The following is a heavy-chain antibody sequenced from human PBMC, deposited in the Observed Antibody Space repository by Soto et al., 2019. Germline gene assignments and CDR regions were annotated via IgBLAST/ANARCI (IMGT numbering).Heavy chain of an antibody. CDR1: AINCSTYP. Sequence: GSLRLPCVVSAINCSTYPINWVRQNPGKAQEWVSYISSDSGTIIYGEPVKGRFNISRENGKNSLLLQMNSLRDEETAVYHCVRDLGYVMAPYCCFFNYWGQGALVTVS. V-gene: IGHV3-48*02. J-gene: IGHJ4*02. CDR2: ISSDSGTI. CDR3: VRDLGYVMAPYCCFFNY. D-gene: IGHD2-8*01.